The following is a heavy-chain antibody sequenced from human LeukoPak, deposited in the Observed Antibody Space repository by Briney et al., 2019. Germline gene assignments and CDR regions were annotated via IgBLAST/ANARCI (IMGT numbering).Heavy chain of an antibody. CDR3: ARGSVKHYHSVADEYYYYMDV. CDR1: GDSFSGFY. V-gene: IGHV4-34*01. J-gene: IGHJ6*03. Sequence: KPSETLSLTCAVYGDSFSGFYWTWVRQAPGKGLEWIGEISYSGTPRYHPSLNSRLTITLDTSKKQISLNLSPVTAADTAVYFCARGSVKHYHSVADEYYYYMDVWGKGTAVIVSS. D-gene: IGHD6-19*01. CDR2: ISYSGTP.